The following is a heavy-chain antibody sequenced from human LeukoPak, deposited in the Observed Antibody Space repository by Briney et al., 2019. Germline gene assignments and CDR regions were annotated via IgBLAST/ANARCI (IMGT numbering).Heavy chain of an antibody. CDR3: ARAGSGIYYYMDV. CDR1: GYTFTSYG. D-gene: IGHD3-10*01. Sequence: GASVKVSCKASGYTFTSYGISWVRQAPGQGLEWMGWISAYNGNTNYAQKLRGRVTMTTDTSTSTAYVELRSLRSDDTAVYYCARAGSGIYYYMDVWGKGTTVTVSS. J-gene: IGHJ6*03. V-gene: IGHV1-18*01. CDR2: ISAYNGNT.